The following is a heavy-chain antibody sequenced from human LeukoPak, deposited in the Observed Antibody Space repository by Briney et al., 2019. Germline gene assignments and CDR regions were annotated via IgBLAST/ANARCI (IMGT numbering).Heavy chain of an antibody. V-gene: IGHV4-4*07. CDR1: GGSISSYY. CDR2: IYTSGST. D-gene: IGHD3-3*01. Sequence: PSETLSLTCTVSGGSISSYYWSWIRQPAGKGLEWIGRIYTSGSTNYNPSLRSRVTISVDTSKNQFSLKLSSVTAADTAVYYCARGNTYYDFWSSVNWFDPWGQGTLVTVSS. J-gene: IGHJ5*02. CDR3: ARGNTYYDFWSSVNWFDP.